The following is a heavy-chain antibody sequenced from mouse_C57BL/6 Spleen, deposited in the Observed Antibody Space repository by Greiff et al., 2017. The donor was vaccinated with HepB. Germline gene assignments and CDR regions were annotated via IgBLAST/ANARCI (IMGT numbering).Heavy chain of an antibody. Sequence: ESGPGLVKPSQSLSLTCSVTGYSITSGYYWNWIRQFPGNKLEWMGYISYDGSNNYNPSLKNRISITRDTSKNQFFLKLNSVTTEDTATYYCAREDYYGRGWYFDVWGTGTTVTVSS. CDR3: AREDYYGRGWYFDV. D-gene: IGHD1-1*01. V-gene: IGHV3-6*01. CDR1: GYSITSGYY. J-gene: IGHJ1*03. CDR2: ISYDGSN.